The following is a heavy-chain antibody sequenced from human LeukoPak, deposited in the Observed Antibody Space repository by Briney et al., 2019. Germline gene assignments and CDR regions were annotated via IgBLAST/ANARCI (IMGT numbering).Heavy chain of an antibody. J-gene: IGHJ6*02. CDR3: ARSRGYSGYDTYYYYGMDV. D-gene: IGHD5-12*01. Sequence: GGSLRLSCAASGFTFSSYGMHWVRQAPGKGLEWGAVIWYDGSNKYYADSVKGRFTISRDNSKNTLYPQMNSLRAEDTAVYYCARSRGYSGYDTYYYYGMDVWGQGTTVTVSS. V-gene: IGHV3-33*01. CDR2: IWYDGSNK. CDR1: GFTFSSYG.